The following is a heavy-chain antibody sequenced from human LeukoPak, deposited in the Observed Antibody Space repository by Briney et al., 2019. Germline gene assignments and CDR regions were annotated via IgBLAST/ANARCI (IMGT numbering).Heavy chain of an antibody. V-gene: IGHV3-23*01. CDR2: ISGSGGST. J-gene: IGHJ3*02. D-gene: IGHD1-26*01. CDR1: GFTFSSYA. Sequence: PGGSLRLSCAASGFTFSSYAMHWVRQAPGKGLEWVSAISGSGGSTYYADSVKGRFTISRDNSKNTLYLQMNSLRAEDTAVYYCAKDRIKWELPLGAFDIWGQGTMVTVSS. CDR3: AKDRIKWELPLGAFDI.